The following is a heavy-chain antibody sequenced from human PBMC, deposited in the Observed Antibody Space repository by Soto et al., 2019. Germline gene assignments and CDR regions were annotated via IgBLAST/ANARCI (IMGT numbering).Heavy chain of an antibody. Sequence: SGGSLRLSCAASGFTFSSYAMSWVRQAPGKGLEWVSAISGSGGSTYYADSVKGRFTISRDNSKNTLYLQMNSLRAEDTAVYYCAKGKYYYGQSPFFDYWGQGTLVTVSS. D-gene: IGHD3-10*01. V-gene: IGHV3-23*01. J-gene: IGHJ4*02. CDR2: ISGSGGST. CDR1: GFTFSSYA. CDR3: AKGKYYYGQSPFFDY.